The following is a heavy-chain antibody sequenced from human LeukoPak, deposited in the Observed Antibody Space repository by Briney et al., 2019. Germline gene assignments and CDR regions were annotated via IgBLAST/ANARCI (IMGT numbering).Heavy chain of an antibody. D-gene: IGHD5-18*01. V-gene: IGHV3-74*01. CDR2: INGDGSST. CDR1: GFAFNTYW. CDR3: ARDKGYSIDQ. Sequence: PGGSLRLSCAASGFAFNTYWMHWVRQAPGTGLVWVSRINGDGSSTSYADFVKGRFTISRDNAENTLYLQMNSLRAEETAIYYCARDKGYSIDQWGQGTLVTVSS. J-gene: IGHJ5*02.